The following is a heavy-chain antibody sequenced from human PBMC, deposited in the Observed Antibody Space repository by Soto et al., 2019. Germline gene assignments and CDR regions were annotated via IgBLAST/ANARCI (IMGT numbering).Heavy chain of an antibody. J-gene: IGHJ5*02. CDR3: ARGALRTAIVVVIPPHFDP. Sequence: QVQLVQSGAEVKKPGASVKVSCKTSGYTFTSYGITWVRQAPGQVLEWMGWISVYNGHTKYAQKFHDRVTMTTDTSTSTAYMELRSLRSDDTAVYFCARGALRTAIVVVIPPHFDPWGQGTLVTVSS. D-gene: IGHD3-22*01. CDR2: ISVYNGHT. V-gene: IGHV1-18*01. CDR1: GYTFTSYG.